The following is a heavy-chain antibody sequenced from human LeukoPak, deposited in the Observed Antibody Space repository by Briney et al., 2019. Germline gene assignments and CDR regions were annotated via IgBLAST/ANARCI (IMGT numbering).Heavy chain of an antibody. D-gene: IGHD3-22*01. CDR1: GFTFSSYA. CDR2: VSNSGGGT. Sequence: TGGSLRLSCAASGFTFSSYAMSWVRQAPGKGLEWVSGVSNSGGGTYYADSVKGRFTISRDNSKNTLYLQMNSLRAEDTAVYYCAKADRTIVVVMVDYWGQGTLVTVSS. CDR3: AKADRTIVVVMVDY. V-gene: IGHV3-23*01. J-gene: IGHJ4*02.